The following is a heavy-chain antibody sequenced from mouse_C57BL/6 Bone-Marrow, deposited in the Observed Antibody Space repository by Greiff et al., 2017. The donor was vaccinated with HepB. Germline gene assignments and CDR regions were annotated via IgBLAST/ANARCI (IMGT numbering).Heavy chain of an antibody. D-gene: IGHD1-2*01. CDR1: GYSITSGYY. V-gene: IGHV3-6*01. Sequence: ESGPGLVKPSQSLSLTCSVTGYSITSGYYWNWIRQFPGNKLEWMGYISYDGNNNYNPSLKNRISITRDTSKNQFFLKLNSVTTEDTATYYCAREATTALDYWGQGTTLTVSS. CDR2: ISYDGNN. CDR3: AREATTALDY. J-gene: IGHJ2*01.